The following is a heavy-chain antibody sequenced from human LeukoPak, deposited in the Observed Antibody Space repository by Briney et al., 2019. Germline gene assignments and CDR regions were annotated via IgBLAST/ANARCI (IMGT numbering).Heavy chain of an antibody. CDR1: GFSFSSYT. D-gene: IGHD6-19*01. V-gene: IGHV3-23*01. J-gene: IGHJ6*02. CDR3: GRPTKYWLVRGNGVDV. Sequence: GGSLRLSCAASGFSFSSYTMTWVRQAPGKGLEWVSSIDAGGGDTYHSDSVKGRFTISRDNSMNTLYLQMNSLRADDTAVYYCGRPTKYWLVRGNGVDVWGQGTTVTVSS. CDR2: IDAGGGDT.